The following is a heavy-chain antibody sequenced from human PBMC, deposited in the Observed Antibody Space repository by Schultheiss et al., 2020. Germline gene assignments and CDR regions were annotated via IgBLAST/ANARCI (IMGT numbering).Heavy chain of an antibody. Sequence: SGPTLVKPTQTLTLTCTFSGFSLSTSGVGVGWIRQPPGKALEWLALIYWDDDKRYSPSLKSRLTITKDTSKNQVVLTMTNMDPVDTATYYCARSQGTTVVTPGRFDPWGQGTLVTVSS. CDR1: GFSLSTSGVG. J-gene: IGHJ5*02. D-gene: IGHD4-23*01. V-gene: IGHV2-5*02. CDR2: IYWDDDK. CDR3: ARSQGTTVVTPGRFDP.